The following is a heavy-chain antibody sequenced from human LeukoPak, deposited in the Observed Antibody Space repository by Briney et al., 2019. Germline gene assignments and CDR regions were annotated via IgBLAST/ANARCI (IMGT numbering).Heavy chain of an antibody. Sequence: GGSLRLSCAASGLTFSSYSMNWVRQAPGKGLEWVSSISSSSSYIYYADSVKGRFTISRDNAKNSLYLQMNSLRAEDTAVYYCARVLGLMVYAGDYWGQGTLVTVSS. CDR3: ARVLGLMVYAGDY. V-gene: IGHV3-21*01. CDR2: ISSSSSYI. CDR1: GLTFSSYS. J-gene: IGHJ4*02. D-gene: IGHD2-8*01.